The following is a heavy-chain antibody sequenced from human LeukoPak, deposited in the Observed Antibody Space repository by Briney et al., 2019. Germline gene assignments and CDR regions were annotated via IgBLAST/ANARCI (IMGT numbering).Heavy chain of an antibody. V-gene: IGHV3-23*01. J-gene: IGHJ4*02. Sequence: GALRPPLAASGFTFSNYSIRLVRQAPREGLEGVSAISGSGGSTYYVDSVKGRFTISRDNSKNTLYLQMNSLRAEDTAVYYCAKLAVVPFYYFDYWGQGTLVTVSS. CDR1: GFTFSNYS. CDR2: ISGSGGST. D-gene: IGHD6-19*01. CDR3: AKLAVVPFYYFDY.